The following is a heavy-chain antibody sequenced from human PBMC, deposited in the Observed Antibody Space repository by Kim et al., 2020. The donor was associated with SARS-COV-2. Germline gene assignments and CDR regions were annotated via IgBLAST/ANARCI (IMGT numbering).Heavy chain of an antibody. V-gene: IGHV4-31*03. CDR1: GGSISSGGYY. CDR3: ARGILFTIFGVVALLGY. Sequence: SETLSLTCTVSGGSISSGGYYWSWIRQHPGKGLEWIGYIYYSGSTYYNPSLKSRVTIAVDTSKNQFSLKLSSVTAADTAVYYCARGILFTIFGVVALLGYWGQRTLVTVSS. CDR2: IYYSGST. D-gene: IGHD3-3*01. J-gene: IGHJ4*02.